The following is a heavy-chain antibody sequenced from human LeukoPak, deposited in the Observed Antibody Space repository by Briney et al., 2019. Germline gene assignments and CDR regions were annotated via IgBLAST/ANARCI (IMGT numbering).Heavy chain of an antibody. V-gene: IGHV4-39*02. Sequence: MPSETLSLTCTVSGDFISSSSYYWGWVRQPPGKGLEWIGDIYYTGKTYYNPSLKSRVFISIDTSKNDFSLNLNFVTAADTAVYYCAGRRYYDSTGYFEWGRGSLVTVSS. CDR2: IYYTGKT. D-gene: IGHD3-22*01. CDR1: GDFISSSSYY. CDR3: AGRRYYDSTGYFE. J-gene: IGHJ1*01.